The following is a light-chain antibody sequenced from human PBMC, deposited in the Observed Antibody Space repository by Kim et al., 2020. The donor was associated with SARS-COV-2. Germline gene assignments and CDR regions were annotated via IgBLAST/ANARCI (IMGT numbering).Light chain of an antibody. V-gene: IGLV1-40*01. CDR1: GPNMGAVFD. J-gene: IGLJ2*01. CDR3: QSYDSSLSGVV. CDR2: DNS. Sequence: RLNSAWTGGGPNMGAVFDVDGSQQLPGTAHKLLYYDNSYRPSGVPDRFSGSKSGTSASLAITGLQAEDEADYYCQSYDSSLSGVVFGGGTQLTVL.